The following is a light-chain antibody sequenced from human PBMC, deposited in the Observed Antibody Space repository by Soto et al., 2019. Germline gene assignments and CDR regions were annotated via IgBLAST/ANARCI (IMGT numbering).Light chain of an antibody. CDR2: GAS. CDR3: QQYNNWPPP. V-gene: IGKV3D-15*01. Sequence: EIVLTQSPSTLSLSPGERATLSCRASQNVNNWLAWYQQKPGQAPRLLIYGASTRATGIPARFSGSGSGTEFTLTISSLQSEDFAVYYCQQYNNWPPPFGQGTRLEIK. CDR1: QNVNNW. J-gene: IGKJ5*01.